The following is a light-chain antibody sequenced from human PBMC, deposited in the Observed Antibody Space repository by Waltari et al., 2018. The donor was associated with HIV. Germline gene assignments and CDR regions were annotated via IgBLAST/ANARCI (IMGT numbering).Light chain of an antibody. J-gene: IGLJ2*01. CDR3: QAWDSSTVV. V-gene: IGLV3-1*01. CDR1: DLGGRP. CDR2: QDN. Sequence: SYELTPPPSVSVSPGQTATITCSGADLGGRPACWYQQKPGLSPVLVIYQDNKRASGIFERFSGSNSGNAATLTISGTQAMDEADYFCQAWDSSTVVFGGGTKLTVL.